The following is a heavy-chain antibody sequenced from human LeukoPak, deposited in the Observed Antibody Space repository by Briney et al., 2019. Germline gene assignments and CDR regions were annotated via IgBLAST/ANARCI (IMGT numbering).Heavy chain of an antibody. D-gene: IGHD5-24*01. CDR2: ISYDGSNK. Sequence: GSLRLSCAASGFTFSSYAMHWVRQAPGKGLEWVAVISYDGSNKYYADSVKGRFTISRDNSKNTLYLQMNSLRAEDTAVYYCASDGFGGERWLQFYFDYWGQGTLVTVSS. CDR1: GFTFSSYA. V-gene: IGHV3-30*01. CDR3: ASDGFGGERWLQFYFDY. J-gene: IGHJ4*02.